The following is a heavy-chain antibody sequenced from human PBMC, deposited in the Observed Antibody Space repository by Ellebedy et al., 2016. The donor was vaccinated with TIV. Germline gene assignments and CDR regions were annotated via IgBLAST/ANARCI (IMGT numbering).Heavy chain of an antibody. CDR2: ISSSSSTI. CDR3: ARASIAAAGDVDYGMDV. CDR1: GFTFSSYS. Sequence: GESLKISXAASGFTFSSYSMNWVRQAPGKGLEWVSSISSSSSTIYYADSVKGRFTISRDNAKNSLYLQMNSLRAEDTAVYYCARASIAAAGDVDYGMDVWGQGTTVTVSS. J-gene: IGHJ6*02. V-gene: IGHV3-48*04. D-gene: IGHD6-13*01.